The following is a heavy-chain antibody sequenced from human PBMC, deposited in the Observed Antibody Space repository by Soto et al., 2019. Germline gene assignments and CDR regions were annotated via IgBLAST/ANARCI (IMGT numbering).Heavy chain of an antibody. J-gene: IGHJ5*02. D-gene: IGHD6-19*01. CDR2: INTYNGNT. CDR1: GYTFTSYA. Sequence: ASVKVSCKASGYTFTSYALSWVRHAPGQGLEWMGWINTYNGNTNYAQNLQGRVTMTTDISTNTAYMELRSLRSDDTAVYYCARVVGGIPVAGSWNWFDPWGQGTLVTVSS. CDR3: ARVVGGIPVAGSWNWFDP. V-gene: IGHV1-18*04.